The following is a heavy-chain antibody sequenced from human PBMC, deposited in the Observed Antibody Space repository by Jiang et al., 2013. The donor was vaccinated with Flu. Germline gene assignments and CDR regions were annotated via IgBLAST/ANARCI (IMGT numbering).Heavy chain of an antibody. J-gene: IGHJ6*02. CDR2: IKGDGSEK. CDR1: GFRFSDWW. Sequence: QLVESGGDLVQSGGSLRLSCAASGFRFSDWWMSWVRQAPGKGLEWVAHIKGDGSEKYVVDSVNGRFTISRDNVKNSVYLQMNSLRADDTAVYYCGRGHYGLDVWGQGTTVTISS. V-gene: IGHV3-7*03. CDR3: GRGHYGLDV.